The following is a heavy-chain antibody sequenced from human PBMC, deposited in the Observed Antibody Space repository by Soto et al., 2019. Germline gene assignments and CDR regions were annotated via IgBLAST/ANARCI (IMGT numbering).Heavy chain of an antibody. CDR2: MNPNNNNT. Sequence: QVQLVHSGAEVQKPGASVKVSCKASGYTFTSYDINGVRQATGQGLEGMGWMNPNNNNTGYAQKFQCRVTTTRTTSISTAYMELSSLGSADAAVYYCARGPHPYVNDYWGQGTLVTVSS. CDR1: GYTFTSYD. V-gene: IGHV1-8*01. J-gene: IGHJ4*02. D-gene: IGHD3-16*01. CDR3: ARGPHPYVNDY.